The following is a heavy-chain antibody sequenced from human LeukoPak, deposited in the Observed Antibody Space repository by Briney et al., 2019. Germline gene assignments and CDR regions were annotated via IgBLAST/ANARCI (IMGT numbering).Heavy chain of an antibody. Sequence: GGSLRLSCAASGFTFSSYGMSWVRQAPGKGLEWVSAISGSGGSTYYADSVKGRFTVSRDNGRNSLALQMNSLRAEDTAVYYCAREDILSGSYNWYFDLWGRGTLVTVSS. J-gene: IGHJ2*01. CDR3: AREDILSGSYNWYFDL. CDR2: ISGSGGST. D-gene: IGHD1-26*01. V-gene: IGHV3-23*01. CDR1: GFTFSSYG.